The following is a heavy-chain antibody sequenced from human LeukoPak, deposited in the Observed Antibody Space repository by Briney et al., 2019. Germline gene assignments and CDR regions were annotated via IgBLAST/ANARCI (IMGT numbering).Heavy chain of an antibody. CDR2: INPNSGGT. D-gene: IGHD2-2*01. J-gene: IGHJ4*02. V-gene: IGHV1-2*04. CDR1: GYTFTGYY. CDR3: ARDYCSSTSCLFDY. Sequence: ASVKVSCKASGYTFTGYYMHWVRQAPGQGLEWMGWINPNSGGTNYAQKFRGWVTMTRDTSISTAYMELSRLRSDDTAVYYCARDYCSSTSCLFDYWGQGTLVSVSS.